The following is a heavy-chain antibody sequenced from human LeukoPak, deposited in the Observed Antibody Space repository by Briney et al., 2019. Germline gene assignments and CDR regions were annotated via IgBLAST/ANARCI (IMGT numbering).Heavy chain of an antibody. V-gene: IGHV4-34*01. D-gene: IGHD3-16*02. CDR2: INHSGST. CDR3: ARVPIMITFGGVIATYYFNY. J-gene: IGHJ4*02. CDR1: GGSFSGYY. Sequence: PSETLSLTCAVYGGSFSGYYWSWIRQPPGKGLEWIGEINHSGSTNYNPSLKSRVTISVDTSKNQFSLKLSSVTAAGTAVYYCARVPIMITFGGVIATYYFNYWGQGTLVTVSS.